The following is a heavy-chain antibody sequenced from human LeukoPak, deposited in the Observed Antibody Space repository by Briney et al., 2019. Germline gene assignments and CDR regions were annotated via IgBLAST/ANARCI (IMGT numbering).Heavy chain of an antibody. CDR1: GFTFSSYG. D-gene: IGHD2-2*01. CDR3: AKSFRSTSLDY. CDR2: IETGGAST. Sequence: GGSLRLSCAASGFTFSSYGMSWVRQAPGKGLEWVSAIETGGASTYYADSVKGRFTISRDNSRNTLYLQMNSLRAGDTAVYYCAKSFRSTSLDYWGQGTLVTVSS. V-gene: IGHV3-23*05. J-gene: IGHJ4*02.